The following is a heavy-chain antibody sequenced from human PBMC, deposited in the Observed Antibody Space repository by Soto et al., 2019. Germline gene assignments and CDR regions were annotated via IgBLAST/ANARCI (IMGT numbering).Heavy chain of an antibody. CDR2: IYYSGST. J-gene: IGHJ4*02. CDR1: GGSISSSSYY. Sequence: SETLSLTCTVSGGSISSSSYYWGWIRQPPGKGLEWIGSIYYSGSTYYNPSLKSRVTISVDTSKNQFSLKLSSVTAADTAVYYCARHTNSSSWYLGSELPGDYFDYWGQGTLVTVSS. D-gene: IGHD6-13*01. V-gene: IGHV4-39*01. CDR3: ARHTNSSSWYLGSELPGDYFDY.